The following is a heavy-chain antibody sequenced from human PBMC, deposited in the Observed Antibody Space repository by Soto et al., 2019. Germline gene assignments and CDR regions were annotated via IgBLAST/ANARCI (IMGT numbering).Heavy chain of an antibody. D-gene: IGHD3-10*01. V-gene: IGHV1-69*01. Sequence: QVQLVQSGAEVKKPGSSVKVSCKASGGTFSSYAISWVRQAPGQGLEWMGGIIPILGTANYAQKFQGRVTITADESTSTAYMELSSLRSEDTAVYYCARANYYGSGSRRSYYYYYGMDVWGQGTTVTVSS. J-gene: IGHJ6*02. CDR1: GGTFSSYA. CDR3: ARANYYGSGSRRSYYYYYGMDV. CDR2: IIPILGTA.